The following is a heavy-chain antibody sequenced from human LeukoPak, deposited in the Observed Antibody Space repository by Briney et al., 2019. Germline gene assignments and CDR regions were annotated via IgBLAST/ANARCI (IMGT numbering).Heavy chain of an antibody. Sequence: GGSLRLSGAASGFTFSSYAISWVRQAPGKVLEWVSAISGSGGSTYCADSVKGRFTISRDNSKNTLDLQMNSLRAEDTAVYYCAKGDYGSGSYFSKIDYWGQGTLVTVSS. CDR2: ISGSGGST. D-gene: IGHD3-10*01. J-gene: IGHJ4*02. CDR3: AKGDYGSGSYFSKIDY. CDR1: GFTFSSYA. V-gene: IGHV3-23*01.